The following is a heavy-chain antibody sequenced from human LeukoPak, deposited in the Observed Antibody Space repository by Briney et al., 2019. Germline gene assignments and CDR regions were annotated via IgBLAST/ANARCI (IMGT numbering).Heavy chain of an antibody. CDR2: IHYSGST. D-gene: IGHD6-19*01. CDR1: GGSISSSSYY. J-gene: IGHJ4*02. V-gene: IGHV4-39*02. CDR3: AREDSSGWYRESYFDY. Sequence: PSETLSLTCTVSGGSISSSSYYWGWIRQPPGKGLEWIGSIHYSGSTYYNPSLKSRVTISVDTSKNQFSLKLSSVTAADTAVYYCAREDSSGWYRESYFDYWGQGTLVTVSS.